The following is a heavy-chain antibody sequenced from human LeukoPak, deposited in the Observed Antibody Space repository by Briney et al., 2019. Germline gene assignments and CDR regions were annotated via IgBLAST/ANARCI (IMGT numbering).Heavy chain of an antibody. D-gene: IGHD2/OR15-2a*01. CDR3: ASTPHPRLLRPLPSGAFDI. V-gene: IGHV4-34*01. J-gene: IGHJ3*02. CDR1: GGSFSGYY. Sequence: SETLSHTCAVYGGSFSGYYWSWIRQPPGKGLEWIGDIKHSGSTNYNPSLKSRVTISVDTSKNQFSLKLTSVTAADTAVYYCASTPHPRLLRPLPSGAFDIWGQGTMVTVSS. CDR2: IKHSGST.